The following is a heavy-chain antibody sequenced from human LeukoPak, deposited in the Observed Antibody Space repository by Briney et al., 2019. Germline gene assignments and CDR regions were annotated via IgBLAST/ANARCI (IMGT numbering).Heavy chain of an antibody. V-gene: IGHV4-31*03. CDR3: ARDRRGVNDY. Sequence: PSETLSLTCTVSGGSISSGGYYWSWIRQHPGKGLEWIGYIYYSGSTYYNPSLKSRVTISVDTSKNQFSLKLSSVTAADTAVYYCARDRRGVNDYWGLGTLVTVSS. J-gene: IGHJ4*02. CDR2: IYYSGST. D-gene: IGHD3-10*01. CDR1: GGSISSGGYY.